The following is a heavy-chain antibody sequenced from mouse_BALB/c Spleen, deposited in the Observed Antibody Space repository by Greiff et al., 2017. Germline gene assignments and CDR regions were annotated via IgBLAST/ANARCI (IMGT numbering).Heavy chain of an antibody. CDR1: GFNIKDAY. CDR3: ARPYYRYDGWYFDV. J-gene: IGHJ1*01. CDR2: IDPANGNT. Sequence: VQLQQSGAELVKPGASVKLSCTASGFNIKDAYMHWVKQRPEQGLEWIGRIDPANGNTKYDPKFQGKATITADTSSNTAYLQLSSLTSEDTAVYYCARPYYRYDGWYFDVWGAGTTVTVSS. D-gene: IGHD2-14*01. V-gene: IGHV14-3*02.